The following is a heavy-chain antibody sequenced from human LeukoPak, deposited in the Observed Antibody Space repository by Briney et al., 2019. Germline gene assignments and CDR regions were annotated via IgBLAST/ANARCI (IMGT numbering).Heavy chain of an antibody. J-gene: IGHJ6*02. CDR2: INWNGGST. CDR1: GFTFYDYG. V-gene: IGHV3-20*01. CDR3: ARDSYYYDSSGYYGMDV. Sequence: GGSLRLSCAASGFTFYDYGMSWVRQAPGKGLEWVSGINWNGGSTVYAHSVKGRFTISRDNAKNSLYLQMNSLRAEDTALYHCARDSYYYDSSGYYGMDVWGQGTTVTVSS. D-gene: IGHD3-22*01.